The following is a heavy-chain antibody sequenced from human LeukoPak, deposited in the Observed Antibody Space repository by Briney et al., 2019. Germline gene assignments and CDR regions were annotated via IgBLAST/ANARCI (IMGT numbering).Heavy chain of an antibody. D-gene: IGHD5-18*01. V-gene: IGHV4-39*07. CDR1: GGSISSSSYY. CDR2: IYYSGST. CDR3: ARSGYSYALKNYFDY. J-gene: IGHJ4*02. Sequence: SSETLSLTCTVSGGSISSSSYYWGWIRQPPGKGLEWIGSIYYSGSTYYNPSLKSRVTISVDTSKNQFSLKLSSVTAADTAVYYCARSGYSYALKNYFDYWGQGTLVTVSS.